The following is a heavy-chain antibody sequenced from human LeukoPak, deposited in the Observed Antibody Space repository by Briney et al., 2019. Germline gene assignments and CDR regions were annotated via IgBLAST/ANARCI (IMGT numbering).Heavy chain of an antibody. CDR1: GGSISSSSYF. V-gene: IGHV4-39*01. D-gene: IGHD3-10*01. Sequence: PSETLSLTCTVSGGSISSSSYFWGWIRQPPGKALEWIATIHYSGSTYFNPSLKSRVTISVDASENQFSLRLSSVTAADTAVYYCARHGMWFGGTRHWGQGTLVIVSS. CDR3: ARHGMWFGGTRH. J-gene: IGHJ4*02. CDR2: IHYSGST.